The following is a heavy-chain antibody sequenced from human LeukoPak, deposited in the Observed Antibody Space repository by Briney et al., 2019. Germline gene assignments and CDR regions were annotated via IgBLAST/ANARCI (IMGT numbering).Heavy chain of an antibody. CDR1: GGTFSSYA. CDR3: ARGHCSSTSCYEGLDWFDP. J-gene: IGHJ5*02. CDR2: IIPTFGTA. D-gene: IGHD2-2*01. Sequence: ASVKVSCKASGGTFSSYAISWVRQAPGQGLEWMGGIIPTFGTANYAQKFQGRVTITTDESTSTAYMELSSLRSEDTAVYYCARGHCSSTSCYEGLDWFDPWGQGTLVTVSS. V-gene: IGHV1-69*05.